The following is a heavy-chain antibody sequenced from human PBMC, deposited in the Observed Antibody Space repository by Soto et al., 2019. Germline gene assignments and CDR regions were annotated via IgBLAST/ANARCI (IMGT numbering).Heavy chain of an antibody. CDR2: INWNSGSI. J-gene: IGHJ5*02. V-gene: IGHV3-9*01. D-gene: IGHD6-13*01. CDR1: GFTFDDYA. CDR3: AKGLRGAAAGVDWFDP. Sequence: EVQLVESGGGLVQPGRSLRLSCAASGFTFDDYAMHWVRQAPGKGLEWVSGINWNSGSIGYADSVKGRFIISRDNVRNSVFLQMNSLRGEDTALYYCAKGLRGAAAGVDWFDPWGQGVLVTVSS.